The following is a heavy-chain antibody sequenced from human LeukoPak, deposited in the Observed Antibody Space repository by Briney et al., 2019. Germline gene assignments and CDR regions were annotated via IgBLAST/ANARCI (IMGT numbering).Heavy chain of an antibody. CDR3: AKTVSGSHSYQGGDY. CDR2: ISGSGGNT. J-gene: IGHJ4*02. V-gene: IGHV3-23*01. CDR1: GFTFSSYA. Sequence: HPGGSLRLSCAASGFTFSSYAMSWVRQAPGKGLEWVSAISGSGGNTYYADSVKGRFTMSRDNSKNTLYLQMNSLGAEDTAVYFCAKTVSGSHSYQGGDYWGQGTLVTVST. D-gene: IGHD3-16*02.